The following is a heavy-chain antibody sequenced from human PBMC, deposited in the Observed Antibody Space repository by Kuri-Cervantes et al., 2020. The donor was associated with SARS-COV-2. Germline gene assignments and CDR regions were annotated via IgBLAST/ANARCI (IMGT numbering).Heavy chain of an antibody. CDR2: TYYSGST. CDR3: ARGGACSSTSCYYWFDP. V-gene: IGHV4-39*01. CDR1: GGSISSSSYY. D-gene: IGHD2-2*01. Sequence: SETLSLTCTVSGGSISSSSYYWGWIRQPPGKGLEWIGSTYYSGSTYYNPSLKSRVTISVDTSKNQFSLKLSSVTAADTAVYYCARGGACSSTSCYYWFDPWGQGTLVTVSS. J-gene: IGHJ5*02.